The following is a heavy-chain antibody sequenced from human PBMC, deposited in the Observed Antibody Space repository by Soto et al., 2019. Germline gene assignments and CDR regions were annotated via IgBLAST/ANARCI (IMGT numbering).Heavy chain of an antibody. J-gene: IGHJ5*02. CDR2: IYYSGST. CDR3: ARDNYDILTGFYYNWFYP. V-gene: IGHV4-59*01. D-gene: IGHD3-9*01. CDR1: GGSISSYY. Sequence: SETLSLTCTVSGGSISSYYWSWIRQRPGKGLEWIGYIYYSGSTNYNPSLKSRVTISVDTSKNQFSLKLSSVTAADTAVYYCARDNYDILTGFYYNWFYPWGQGTLVTVSS.